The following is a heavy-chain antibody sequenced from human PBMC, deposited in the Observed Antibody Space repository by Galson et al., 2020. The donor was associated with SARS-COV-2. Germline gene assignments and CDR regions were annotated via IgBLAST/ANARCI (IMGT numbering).Heavy chain of an antibody. J-gene: IGHJ6*02. Sequence: GESLKISCAASGFTFSSYDMHWVRQATGKGLEWVSAIGTAGDTYYPGSVKGRFTISRENAKNSLYLQMNSLRAGDTAVYYFARRVYYGSGSYFRYCYYGLDVWGQGTTVTVSS. CDR3: ARRVYYGSGSYFRYCYYGLDV. CDR2: IGTAGDT. V-gene: IGHV3-13*01. D-gene: IGHD3-10*01. CDR1: GFTFSSYD.